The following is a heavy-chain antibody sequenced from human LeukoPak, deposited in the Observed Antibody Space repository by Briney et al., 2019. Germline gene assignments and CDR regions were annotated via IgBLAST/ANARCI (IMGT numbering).Heavy chain of an antibody. Sequence: SETLSLTCTVSGGSISSYYWSWIRQPPGKGLEWIGYIYYSGSTNYNPSLKSRVTISVDTSKNQFSLKLGSVTAADTAVYYCASTYCGGDCYSTYYYYYMDVWGKGTTVTISS. V-gene: IGHV4-59*08. D-gene: IGHD2-21*02. J-gene: IGHJ6*03. CDR3: ASTYCGGDCYSTYYYYYMDV. CDR2: IYYSGST. CDR1: GGSISSYY.